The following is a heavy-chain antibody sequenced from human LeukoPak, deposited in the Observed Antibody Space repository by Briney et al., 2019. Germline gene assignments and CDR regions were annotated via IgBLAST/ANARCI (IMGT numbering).Heavy chain of an antibody. D-gene: IGHD2-2*01. CDR2: INHSGST. CDR3: ARSPPIVVVPAAPDYFDY. V-gene: IGHV4-34*01. Sequence: SETLSLTCAVYGGSFSGYYWSWIRQPPGKGLEWIGEINHSGSTNYNPSLKSRVTISVDTSKNQFSLKLSSVTAADTAVYYCARSPPIVVVPAAPDYFDYWGQGTLVTVSS. J-gene: IGHJ4*02. CDR1: GGSFSGYY.